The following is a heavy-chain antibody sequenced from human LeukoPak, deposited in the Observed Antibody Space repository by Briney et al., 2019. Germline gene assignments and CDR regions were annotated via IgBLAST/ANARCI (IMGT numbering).Heavy chain of an antibody. D-gene: IGHD6-13*01. CDR3: ARLRNSSSWYSDWFDP. CDR1: GYTFTSYG. Sequence: GASVKVSCKASGYTFTSYGISWVRQAPGQGLEWMGWISAYNGNTNYAQKLQGRVTMTTDTSTSTAYMELRSLRSDDTAVYYCARLRNSSSWYSDWFDPWGQGTLVTVSS. CDR2: ISAYNGNT. J-gene: IGHJ5*02. V-gene: IGHV1-18*01.